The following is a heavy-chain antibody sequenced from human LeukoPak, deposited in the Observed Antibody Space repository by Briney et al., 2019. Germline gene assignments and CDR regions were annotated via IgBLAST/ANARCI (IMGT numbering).Heavy chain of an antibody. D-gene: IGHD4-17*01. CDR2: ISTGDSTI. V-gene: IGHV3-11*04. CDR3: ARVLYGDYGFDY. CDR1: GFTFSDYY. Sequence: PGGSLRLSCAVSGFTFSDYYLSWIRQAPGKGLEWISDISTGDSTIYYADSVKGRFTISRDNAKNSLYLQMNSLRAEDTAVYYCARVLYGDYGFDYWGQGTLVTVSS. J-gene: IGHJ4*02.